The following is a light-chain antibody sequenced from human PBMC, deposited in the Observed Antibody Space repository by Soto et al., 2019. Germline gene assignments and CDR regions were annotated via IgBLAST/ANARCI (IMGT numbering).Light chain of an antibody. V-gene: IGKV3-15*01. Sequence: EILLTQSPATLSVSPGERATLSCRASQSVSIDLAWYQQKPGQAPRLLISAASTRATGIPARFSGSGSGTEFTLTISSLQSEDFAVYYCQQYYDWLDVTFGQGTQVEI. CDR2: AAS. CDR1: QSVSID. J-gene: IGKJ1*01. CDR3: QQYYDWLDVT.